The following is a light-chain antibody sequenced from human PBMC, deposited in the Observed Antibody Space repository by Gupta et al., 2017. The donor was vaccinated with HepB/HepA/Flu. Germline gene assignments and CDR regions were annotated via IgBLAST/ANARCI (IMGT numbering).Light chain of an antibody. Sequence: EIVLTQSPGTLSLSPEERATLSCRASQSVSSSYLAWYQQKPGQAPRLLIYGASSRATGIPDRFSGSGSGTDFTLTISRLEPEDLAVYYCQQYGAFGPGTKVDIK. CDR2: GAS. CDR1: QSVSSSY. J-gene: IGKJ3*01. V-gene: IGKV3-20*01. CDR3: QQYGA.